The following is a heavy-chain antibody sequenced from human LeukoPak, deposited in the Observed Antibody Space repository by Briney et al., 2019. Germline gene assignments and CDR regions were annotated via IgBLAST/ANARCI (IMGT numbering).Heavy chain of an antibody. CDR3: ARDIFRAWELGV. CDR2: MNPNSGNT. D-gene: IGHD1-26*01. V-gene: IGHV1-8*01. J-gene: IGHJ3*01. Sequence: ASVKVSCKASGYTFTSYDINWVRQATGQGLEWMGWMNPNSGNTGYAQKFQGRVTMTRNTSISTAYMELSSLRSEDTAVYYCARDIFRAWELGVWGQGTMITVSS. CDR1: GYTFTSYD.